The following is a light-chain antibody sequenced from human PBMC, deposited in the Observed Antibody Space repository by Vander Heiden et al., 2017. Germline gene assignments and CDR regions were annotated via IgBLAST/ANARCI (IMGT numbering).Light chain of an antibody. J-gene: IGKJ4*01. CDR2: KAS. Sequence: EIQMTQSPSTLSASVGDRVTITCRASQSISSWLAWYQQKPGKAPKLLIYKASSLESGVPSRFSGSGSGTEFTLTISSLQPDDFATYYCQQYNSYSGTFGGGTKVEIK. CDR1: QSISSW. V-gene: IGKV1-5*03. CDR3: QQYNSYSGT.